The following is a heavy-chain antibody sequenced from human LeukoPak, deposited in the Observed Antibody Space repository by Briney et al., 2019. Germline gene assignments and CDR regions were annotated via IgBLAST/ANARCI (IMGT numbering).Heavy chain of an antibody. Sequence: GESLKISFKGSGYSFTSYWIGWVRQMPGKGLEWMGIIYPGDSDTRYSPSFQGQVTISADKSISTAYLQWSSLKASDTAMYYCARQLGYGGKPHPLDYWGQGTLVTVSS. CDR2: IYPGDSDT. CDR3: ARQLGYGGKPHPLDY. J-gene: IGHJ4*02. V-gene: IGHV5-51*01. CDR1: GYSFTSYW. D-gene: IGHD4-23*01.